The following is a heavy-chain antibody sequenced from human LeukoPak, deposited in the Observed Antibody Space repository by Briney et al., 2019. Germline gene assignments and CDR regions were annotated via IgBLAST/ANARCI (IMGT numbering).Heavy chain of an antibody. CDR1: GFTFSSYS. Sequence: PGGSLRLSCAASGFTFSSYSMNWVRQAPGKGLEWVSSISSSSSYMYYADSVKGRFTISRDNAKNSLYLQMNSLRAEDTALYYCAKVAAAGTELHHDAFDIWGQGTMVTVSS. D-gene: IGHD6-13*01. CDR3: AKVAAAGTELHHDAFDI. V-gene: IGHV3-21*04. J-gene: IGHJ3*02. CDR2: ISSSSSYM.